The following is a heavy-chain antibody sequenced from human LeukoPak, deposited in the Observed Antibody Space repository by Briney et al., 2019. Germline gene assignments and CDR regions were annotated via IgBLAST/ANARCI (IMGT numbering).Heavy chain of an antibody. Sequence: GGSLRLSCAASGFTFSSYAMSWVRQAPGKGLEWVSAISGSGGSTYYADSVKGWFTISRDNSKNTLYLQMNSLRAEDTAVYYCARDASSGPYSDAFDIWGQGTMATVSS. J-gene: IGHJ3*02. CDR2: ISGSGGST. CDR3: ARDASSGPYSDAFDI. CDR1: GFTFSSYA. V-gene: IGHV3-23*01. D-gene: IGHD3-22*01.